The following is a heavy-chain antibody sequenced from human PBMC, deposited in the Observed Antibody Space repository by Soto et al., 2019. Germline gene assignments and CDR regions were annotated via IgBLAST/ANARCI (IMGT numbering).Heavy chain of an antibody. CDR3: AHRPRDETAFDI. J-gene: IGHJ3*02. CDR1: GFSLSTSGVG. V-gene: IGHV2-5*02. CDR2: IYWDDEK. Sequence: QITLKESGPPLVKPTQTLTLTCTFSGFSLSTSGVGVGWIRQPPGKALEWLALIYWDDEKRYSPSLKSRLTITKDTSKNQVVLTRTNMDPVETATYYCAHRPRDETAFDIWGQGTMVTVSS.